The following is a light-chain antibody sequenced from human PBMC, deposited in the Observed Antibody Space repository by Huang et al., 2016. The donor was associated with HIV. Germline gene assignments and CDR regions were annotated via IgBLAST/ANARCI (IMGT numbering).Light chain of an antibody. Sequence: EIVLTQSPGTLSLSPGERATLSCRASQSVSSSYLAWYQQKPGPAPRLLIYGASGRATGIPDRFSGSGSGTDFTLTISRLEPEDFAVYYCQQYGSSPRTFGGGTKVEIK. CDR2: GAS. CDR3: QQYGSSPRT. J-gene: IGKJ4*01. V-gene: IGKV3-20*01. CDR1: QSVSSSY.